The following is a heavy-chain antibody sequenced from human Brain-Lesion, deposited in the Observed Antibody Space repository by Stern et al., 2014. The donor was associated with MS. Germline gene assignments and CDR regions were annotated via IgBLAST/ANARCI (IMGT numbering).Heavy chain of an antibody. CDR2: VNNDGKRT. J-gene: IGHJ5*01. V-gene: IGHV3-74*01. CDR1: GFTFSNNW. Sequence: VQLVEPGGGLVQPGGSLRLACAASGFTFSNNWMHWVRQAPGKGLVWVSRVNNDGKRTSYADSVKGRFAMSRDNAKHTLYLQMNSLRVEDTAIYYCARGERWFDSWGQGTLVTVSS. CDR3: ARGERWFDS.